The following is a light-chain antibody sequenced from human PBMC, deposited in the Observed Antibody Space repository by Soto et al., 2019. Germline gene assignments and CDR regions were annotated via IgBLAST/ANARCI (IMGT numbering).Light chain of an antibody. CDR3: QQLNSYPIT. J-gene: IGKJ5*01. V-gene: IGKV1-5*01. Sequence: DIQMTQSPSTLSASVGDRVTITCRAIQNINTDLAWYQQKPGKVPNLLIYHASSLVTGVPSRFSGSGSGTEFTLTISSLQPDDFATYYCQQLNSYPITFGQGTRLEIK. CDR1: QNINTD. CDR2: HAS.